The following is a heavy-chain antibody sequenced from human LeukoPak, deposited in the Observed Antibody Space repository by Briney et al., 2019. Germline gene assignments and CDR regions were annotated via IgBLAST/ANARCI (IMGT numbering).Heavy chain of an antibody. V-gene: IGHV1-69*13. CDR2: IIPIFGTA. Sequence: SVKVSCKASGGTFSSYAISWVRQAPGQGLEWMGGIIPIFGTANYAQKFQGRVTITADESTSTAYMELSSLRSEDTAVYYCARFSIAARAYSDAFDIWGQGTMVTVSS. CDR1: GGTFSSYA. J-gene: IGHJ3*02. CDR3: ARFSIAARAYSDAFDI. D-gene: IGHD6-6*01.